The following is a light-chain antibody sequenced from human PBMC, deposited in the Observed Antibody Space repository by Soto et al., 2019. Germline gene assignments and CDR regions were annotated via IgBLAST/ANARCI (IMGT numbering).Light chain of an antibody. J-gene: IGKJ1*01. CDR2: GVS. CDR3: HQYGVLPKT. CDR1: QSISANY. Sequence: EIVLTQSPGTVSLSPGDRATLSCRASQSISANYLAWYQQKPGQAPRLLIYGVSIRATGIPDRFAGSGSGPDFTLTISRLEPEDFIVYYCHQYGVLPKTFGQGTTVEIK. V-gene: IGKV3-20*01.